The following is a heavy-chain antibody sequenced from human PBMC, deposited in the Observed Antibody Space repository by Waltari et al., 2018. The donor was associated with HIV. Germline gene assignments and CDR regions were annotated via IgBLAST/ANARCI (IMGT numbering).Heavy chain of an antibody. J-gene: IGHJ3*02. CDR2: INHSGGT. V-gene: IGHV4-34*01. CDR1: GGSFSGYY. Sequence: QVQLQQWGAGLLKPSGTLSLTCAVYGGSFSGYYWSWIRQSPGKGLEWIGEINHSGGTNYNPSLKSRVTISVDTSKNQFSLKLSSVTAADTAVYYCARGGERITMIVVVIDAFDIWGQGTMVTVSS. CDR3: ARGGERITMIVVVIDAFDI. D-gene: IGHD3-22*01.